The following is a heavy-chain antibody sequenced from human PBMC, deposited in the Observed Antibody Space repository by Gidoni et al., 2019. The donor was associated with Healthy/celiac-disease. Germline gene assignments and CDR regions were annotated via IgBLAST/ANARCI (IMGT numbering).Heavy chain of an antibody. D-gene: IGHD1-26*01. CDR3: ARLTMPRHSGSYGLGFTGVQYWYFDL. V-gene: IGHV5-51*01. J-gene: IGHJ2*01. CDR2: IYPGDSDT. CDR1: GYSFTSYW. Sequence: EVQLVQSGAEVKKPGESLQISCKGSGYSFTSYWIGWVRPMPGKGLKWMVIIYPGDSDTRYSPSFQGHVTISADKSISTAYLQWSSLKASDTAMYYCARLTMPRHSGSYGLGFTGVQYWYFDLWGRGTLVTVSS.